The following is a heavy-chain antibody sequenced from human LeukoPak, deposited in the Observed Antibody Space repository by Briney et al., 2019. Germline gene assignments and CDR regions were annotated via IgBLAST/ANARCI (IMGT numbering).Heavy chain of an antibody. D-gene: IGHD2-2*01. CDR3: ARDCSSTSCYDV. V-gene: IGHV3-21*01. CDR2: ISSSSSYI. Sequence: KAGGSLRLSCAASGFTFSSYSMNWVRQAPGKGLEWVSSISSSSSYIYYADSVKGRFTISRGNAKNSLYLQMNSLRAEDTAVYYCARDCSSTSCYDVWGKGTTVTISS. J-gene: IGHJ6*04. CDR1: GFTFSSYS.